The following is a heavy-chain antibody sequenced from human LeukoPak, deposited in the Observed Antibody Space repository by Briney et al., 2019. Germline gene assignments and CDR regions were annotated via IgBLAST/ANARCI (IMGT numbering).Heavy chain of an antibody. J-gene: IGHJ4*02. V-gene: IGHV1-46*01. CDR3: ARDRESIAAFDY. CDR1: GYTFTNYY. D-gene: IGHD6-6*01. CDR2: INPSGGST. Sequence: ASVKVSCKASGYTFTNYYMHWVRQAPGQGLEWMGIINPSGGSTNYAQEFQGRVTMTRDTSISTVYMELSRLRSDDTAVYYCARDRESIAAFDYWGQGTLVTVSS.